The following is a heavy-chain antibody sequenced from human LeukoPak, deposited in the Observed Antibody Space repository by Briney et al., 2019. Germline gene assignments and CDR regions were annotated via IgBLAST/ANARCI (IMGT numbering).Heavy chain of an antibody. Sequence: PSETLSLTCTVSGGSISSSSYYWGWIRQPPGKGLEWIGSIYYSGSTYYNPSLKSRVTISVDTSKNQFSLKLSSVTAADTAVYYCASTRYYDYVWGSYRPLYYFDYWGQGTLVTVSS. V-gene: IGHV4-39*07. J-gene: IGHJ4*02. CDR2: IYYSGST. CDR1: GGSISSSSYY. CDR3: ASTRYYDYVWGSYRPLYYFDY. D-gene: IGHD3-16*02.